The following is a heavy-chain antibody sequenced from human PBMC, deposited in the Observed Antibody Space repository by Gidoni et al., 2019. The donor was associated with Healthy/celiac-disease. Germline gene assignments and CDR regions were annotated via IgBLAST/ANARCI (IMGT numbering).Heavy chain of an antibody. CDR1: GFTFSSYA. CDR2: IIGSGGST. CDR3: AKGAGHIVATGPGDY. D-gene: IGHD5-12*01. J-gene: IGHJ4*02. V-gene: IGHV3-23*01. Sequence: EVQLLESGGGLVQPGGSLRLSCAASGFTFSSYAMSWCRQAPGKGLGWVSAIIGSGGSTYYADSGKGRFTISRDNSKNTLYLQMNSLRAEDTAVYYCAKGAGHIVATGPGDYWGQGTLVTVSS.